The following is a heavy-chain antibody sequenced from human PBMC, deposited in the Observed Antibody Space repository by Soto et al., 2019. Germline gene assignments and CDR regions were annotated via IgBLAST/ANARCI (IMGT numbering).Heavy chain of an antibody. J-gene: IGHJ4*02. Sequence: SETLSLTCTVSGASLCSYYWSWIRQPPGKGLEWIGSIYYSGSTNYNPSLKSRVTISVDTSKNQFSLKLTSVTAADTAVYYCARDKITGLFDYWGQGTLVTVSS. V-gene: IGHV4-59*12. CDR3: ARDKITGLFDY. D-gene: IGHD2-8*02. CDR1: GASLCSYY. CDR2: IYYSGST.